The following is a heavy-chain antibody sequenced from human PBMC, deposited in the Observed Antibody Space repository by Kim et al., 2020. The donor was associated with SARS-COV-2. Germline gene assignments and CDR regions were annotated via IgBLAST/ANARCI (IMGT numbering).Heavy chain of an antibody. CDR1: GGTFSSYG. CDR2: IIPIFGTA. J-gene: IGHJ5*02. CDR3: ARTLALSGYWFDP. V-gene: IGHV1-69*13. D-gene: IGHD3-16*01. Sequence: SVKVSCKASGGTFSSYGISWVRQAPGQGLEWMGGIIPIFGTANYAQKFQGTVTITADESTSTAYMELSSLRSEDTAVYYCARTLALSGYWFDPWGQGTLVTVYS.